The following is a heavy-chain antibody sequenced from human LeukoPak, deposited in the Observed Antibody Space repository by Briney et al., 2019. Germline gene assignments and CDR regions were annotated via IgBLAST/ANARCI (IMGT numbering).Heavy chain of an antibody. V-gene: IGHV3-48*03. CDR2: ISSSGSTI. D-gene: IGHD3-22*01. CDR3: ATVYDSSGGPDDY. J-gene: IGHJ4*02. CDR1: GFTFSSYE. Sequence: GGSLRLSCAASGFTFSSYEMNWVRQAPGKGLECVSYISSSGSTIYYADSVKGRFTISRDNAKNSLYLQMNSLRAEDTALYYCATVYDSSGGPDDYWGQGTLVTVSS.